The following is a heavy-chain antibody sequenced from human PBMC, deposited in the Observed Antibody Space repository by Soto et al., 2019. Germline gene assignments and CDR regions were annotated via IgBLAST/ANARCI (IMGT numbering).Heavy chain of an antibody. D-gene: IGHD2-21*01. V-gene: IGHV1-3*04. CDR3: AKGSRMWTPDY. CDR2: INTGNGNT. J-gene: IGHJ4*02. CDR1: GYTFTDYA. Sequence: ASVKVSCKASGYTFTDYAMHWLRQAPGQRLEWMGWINTGNGNTKFSLKFQGRVTITRDTSATTAYMELTSLRSEDTAVYYCAKGSRMWTPDYWGQGTLVTVSS.